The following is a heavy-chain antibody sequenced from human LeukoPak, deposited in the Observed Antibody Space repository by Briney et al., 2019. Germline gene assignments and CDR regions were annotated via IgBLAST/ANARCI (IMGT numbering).Heavy chain of an antibody. J-gene: IGHJ3*02. CDR3: TRELAAGITRGAFDI. D-gene: IGHD1-14*01. CDR1: GGSISSYY. Sequence: SETLSLTCTVSGGSISSYYWSWIRQPPGKGLEWIGYIYYSGSTNYNPSLKSRVTISVDTSKNQFSLKLSSVTAADTAVHYCTRELAAGITRGAFDIWGQGTMVTVSS. V-gene: IGHV4-59*01. CDR2: IYYSGST.